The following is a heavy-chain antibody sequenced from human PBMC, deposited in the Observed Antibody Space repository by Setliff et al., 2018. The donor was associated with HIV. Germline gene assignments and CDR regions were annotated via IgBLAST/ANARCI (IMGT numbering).Heavy chain of an antibody. D-gene: IGHD3-3*01. CDR2: IYYSGST. CDR1: GGSISSGSYY. CDR3: ARGRGYDFWRD. J-gene: IGHJ4*02. V-gene: IGHV4-39*01. Sequence: KASETLSLTCTVSGGSISSGSYYWSWIRQPPGKGLEWIGSIYYSGSTYYNPSLKSRVTISVDTSKNQFSLKLSSVTAADTAVYYCARGRGYDFWRDWGQGTLVTVSS.